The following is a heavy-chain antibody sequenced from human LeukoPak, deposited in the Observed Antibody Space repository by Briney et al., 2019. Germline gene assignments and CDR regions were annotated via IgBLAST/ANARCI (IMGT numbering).Heavy chain of an antibody. J-gene: IGHJ4*02. CDR2: ISGSSSYI. CDR1: GFTLNTYS. Sequence: GGSLRLSCAASGFTLNTYSMNWVRQAPGKGLEWVSSISGSSSYIDYADSVKGRFTISRDNPKNSLYLQMNSLRAEDTAVYYCAGIYDIKLDYWGQGTLVTVSS. CDR3: AGIYDIKLDY. V-gene: IGHV3-21*04. D-gene: IGHD3-22*01.